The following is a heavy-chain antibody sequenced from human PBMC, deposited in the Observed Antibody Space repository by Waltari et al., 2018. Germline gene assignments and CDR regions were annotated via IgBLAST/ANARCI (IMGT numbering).Heavy chain of an antibody. Sequence: QLQLQESGPGLVKPSEPLALTCSVSGGPITTNRQYWGWIRQPPGQGLEWIGTISYNGATYSSPSLRGRLTLSRDTTMNQLSLKLGSVTAADTTVYYCATYIGASVGTAAFDVWGQGTMVTVSS. CDR2: ISYNGAT. D-gene: IGHD5-12*01. CDR1: GGPITTNRQY. CDR3: ATYIGASVGTAAFDV. J-gene: IGHJ3*01. V-gene: IGHV4-39*01.